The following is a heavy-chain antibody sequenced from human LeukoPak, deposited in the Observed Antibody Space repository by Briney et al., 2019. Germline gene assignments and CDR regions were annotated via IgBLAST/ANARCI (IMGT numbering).Heavy chain of an antibody. CDR3: AGREGFSDTRNWFDP. J-gene: IGHJ5*02. V-gene: IGHV5-51*01. D-gene: IGHD3-3*02. Sequence: GESLKISCEGSGYSFTNYWIDWVRQMPGKGLEWMGMIYPGGSDTRYSPSFQGQVSISVDKSIYTAYLQWNSLKASDTAIYYCAGREGFSDTRNWFDPWGQGSLVTVSS. CDR1: GYSFTNYW. CDR2: IYPGGSDT.